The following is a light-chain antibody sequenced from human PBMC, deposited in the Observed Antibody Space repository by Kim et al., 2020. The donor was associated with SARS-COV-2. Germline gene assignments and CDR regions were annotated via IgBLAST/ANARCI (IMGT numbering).Light chain of an antibody. CDR1: QSISSY. J-gene: IGKJ2*01. Sequence: SLSASVGDRVTITCRASQSISSYLNWYQQKPGKAPKVLVYGATNLQSAVPSRFSGSGSGTDFTLTISSLQPEDFAAYYCQQSYNSPYTFGQGTKLEI. CDR2: GAT. V-gene: IGKV1-39*01. CDR3: QQSYNSPYT.